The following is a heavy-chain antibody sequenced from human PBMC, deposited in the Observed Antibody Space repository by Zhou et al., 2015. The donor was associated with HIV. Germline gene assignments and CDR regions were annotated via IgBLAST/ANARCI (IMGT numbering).Heavy chain of an antibody. CDR3: ARGLFLDNYCFDS. V-gene: IGHV1-69*18. D-gene: IGHD1-1*01. CDR1: GGTFSNYA. Sequence: QVQLVQSGAEVKKPGSSVKVSCKASGGTFSNYAISWVRQAPGHGLEWVGRNIPNFGVSNYAQKFQGRVTISADEATSTAYMELSSLTSEDTATYYCARGLFLDNYCFDSWGQGTLVTVSS. CDR2: NIPNFGVS. J-gene: IGHJ4*02.